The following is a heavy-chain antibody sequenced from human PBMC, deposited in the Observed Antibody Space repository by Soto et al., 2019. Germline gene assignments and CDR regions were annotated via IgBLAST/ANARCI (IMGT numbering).Heavy chain of an antibody. CDR3: ARASGYQYYFDY. CDR1: CGSISSGGYS. V-gene: IGHV4-30-2*01. Sequence: SETLSLTCAVSCGSISSGGYSLSWIRQPPGRGLEWIGYIYHSGSTYYNPSLKSRVTISVDRSKNQFSLKLSSVTAADPAVYYCARASGYQYYFDYWGQGTLVTVSS. D-gene: IGHD3-3*01. CDR2: IYHSGST. J-gene: IGHJ4*02.